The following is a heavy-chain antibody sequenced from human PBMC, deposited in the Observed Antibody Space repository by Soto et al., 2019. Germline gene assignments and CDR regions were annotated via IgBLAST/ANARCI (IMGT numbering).Heavy chain of an antibody. Sequence: GGSLRLSCAASGFTFSSYGMHWVRQAPGKGLEWVAVIWYDGSNKYYADSVKGRFTISRDNSKNTLYLQMNSLRAEDTAVYYCARDITDAGWAAAGSPLGMDVWGPGTTVTVSS. J-gene: IGHJ6*02. CDR2: IWYDGSNK. CDR3: ARDITDAGWAAAGSPLGMDV. V-gene: IGHV3-33*01. D-gene: IGHD6-13*01. CDR1: GFTFSSYG.